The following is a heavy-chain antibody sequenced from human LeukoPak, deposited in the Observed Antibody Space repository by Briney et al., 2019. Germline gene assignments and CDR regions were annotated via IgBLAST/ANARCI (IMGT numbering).Heavy chain of an antibody. D-gene: IGHD3-22*01. CDR3: ATYSSLNRREFQY. Sequence: GGSLRLSCAASGFIFSSYAMHWVRQAPGKGLEWVAVISYDGSNKYYADSVKGRFTISRDNSKNTLYLQMNSLRAEDTAVYYCATYSSLNRREFQYWGQGTLLTVSS. CDR1: GFIFSSYA. CDR2: ISYDGSNK. V-gene: IGHV3-30-3*01. J-gene: IGHJ1*01.